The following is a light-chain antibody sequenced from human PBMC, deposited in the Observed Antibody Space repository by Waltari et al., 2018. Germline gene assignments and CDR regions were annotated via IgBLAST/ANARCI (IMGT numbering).Light chain of an antibody. J-gene: IGKJ4*01. Sequence: DIQMTQSPSSLSASVGDRVTIPCRASQTIPRDLNWYQQKPGKALKLLIYGISNLHSGVPSRFSGSGSVTDFTLTISSLQPEDFATYYCQQSTSIPLTFGGGTKVDIK. CDR3: QQSTSIPLT. CDR1: QTIPRD. CDR2: GIS. V-gene: IGKV1-39*01.